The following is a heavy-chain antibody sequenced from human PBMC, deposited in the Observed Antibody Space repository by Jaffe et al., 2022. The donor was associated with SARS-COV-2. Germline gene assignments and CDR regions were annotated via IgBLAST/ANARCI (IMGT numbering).Heavy chain of an antibody. CDR2: ISHSGRT. J-gene: IGHJ6*02. CDR3: ARSPPRHLIGGMDV. CDR1: GGSISSDNW. D-gene: IGHD2-8*01. V-gene: IGHV4-4*02. Sequence: QVQLQESGPGLVKPSGTLSLTCAVSGGSISSDNWWSWARQPPGKGLEWIGEISHSGRTNYSPSLKSRVTISVDNSKNQFSLKLSSVTAADTAVYYCARSPPRHLIGGMDVWGQGTTVTVSS.